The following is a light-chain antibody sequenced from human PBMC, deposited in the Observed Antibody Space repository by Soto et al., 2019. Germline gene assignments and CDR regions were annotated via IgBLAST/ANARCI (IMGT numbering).Light chain of an antibody. CDR3: QQYYSTIIT. Sequence: DIVMTQSPDSLAVSLGERATINCKSSQSVLYSSNNKNYLAWYQQKPGQPPKLLIYWASTRESGVPDRFSGSGSGTDFTLTISSLQAEDVAVYYCQQYYSTIITFGQGTRLE. J-gene: IGKJ5*01. V-gene: IGKV4-1*01. CDR2: WAS. CDR1: QSVLYSSNNKNY.